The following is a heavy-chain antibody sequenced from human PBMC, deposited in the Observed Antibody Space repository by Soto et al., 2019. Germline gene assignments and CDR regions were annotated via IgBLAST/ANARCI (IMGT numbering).Heavy chain of an antibody. CDR2: ISAYNGNT. D-gene: IGHD3-22*01. Sequence: GASVKVSCKASGYTFTSYGISWVRQAPGQGLEWMGWISAYNGNTNYAQKLQGRVTMTTDTSTSTAYMELRSLRSDDTAVYYCARDQGYDSSGYYRHYFDYWGQGTLVTVSS. CDR3: ARDQGYDSSGYYRHYFDY. CDR1: GYTFTSYG. V-gene: IGHV1-18*01. J-gene: IGHJ4*02.